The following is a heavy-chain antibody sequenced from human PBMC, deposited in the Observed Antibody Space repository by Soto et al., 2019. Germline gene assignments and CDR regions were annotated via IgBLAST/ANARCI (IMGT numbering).Heavy chain of an antibody. CDR2: IYWDDDK. V-gene: IGHV2-5*02. CDR1: GFSLSSTRMA. CDR3: AHIVVAGVGYYFDY. D-gene: IGHD6-19*01. J-gene: IGHJ4*02. Sequence: QITLKESGPTLVKPTQPLTLTCTFSGFSLSSTRMAVGWIRQPPGKALEWLALIYWDDDKRYSPFLKSRLTIPKDTSKNQVVLTMSNMDLVNTARYYCAHIVVAGVGYYFDYGGQGTLVTVSS.